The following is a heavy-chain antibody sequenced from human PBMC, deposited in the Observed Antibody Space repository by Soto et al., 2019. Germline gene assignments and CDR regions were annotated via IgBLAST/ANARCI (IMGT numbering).Heavy chain of an antibody. V-gene: IGHV3-23*01. CDR3: AKVNSIVGDGDHDY. CDR1: GFTFTTYA. J-gene: IGHJ4*02. D-gene: IGHD4-17*01. Sequence: EVQLLESGGGLVQPGGSLRLSCAASGFTFTTYAMSWVRQPPGKGLEWVSGISSSGDIPYYADSVKGRFTISRDQAKKTVYLQMNSLRAEDTALYYCAKVNSIVGDGDHDYWGQGTLVSVSS. CDR2: ISSSGDIP.